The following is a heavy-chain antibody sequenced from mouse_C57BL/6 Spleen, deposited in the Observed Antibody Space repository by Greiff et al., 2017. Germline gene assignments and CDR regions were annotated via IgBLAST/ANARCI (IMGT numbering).Heavy chain of an antibody. CDR2: IWRGGST. V-gene: IGHV2-5*01. Sequence: QVQLKQSGPGLVQPSQSLSITCTVSGFSLTSYGVHWVRQSPGKGLEWLGVIWRGGSTDYNAAFMSRLSITKDNSKSQVFFKMNSLQADDTAIYYCAKKGDYDRAYYAMDYWGQGTSVTVSS. J-gene: IGHJ4*01. CDR1: GFSLTSYG. CDR3: AKKGDYDRAYYAMDY. D-gene: IGHD2-4*01.